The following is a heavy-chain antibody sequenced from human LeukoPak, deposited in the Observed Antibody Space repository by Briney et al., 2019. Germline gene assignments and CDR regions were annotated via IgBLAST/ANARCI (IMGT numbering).Heavy chain of an antibody. V-gene: IGHV3-49*04. CDR3: TRGSRDGYNCDY. J-gene: IGHJ4*02. D-gene: IGHD5-24*01. CDR2: IRSKAYGGTT. Sequence: GGSLRLSCTASGFTFGDYAMSWVRQAPGKGLEWVGFIRSKAYGGTTEYAASAKGRFTISRDDSKSIAYLQMNSLKTEDTAVYYCTRGSRDGYNCDYWGQGTLVTVSS. CDR1: GFTFGDYA.